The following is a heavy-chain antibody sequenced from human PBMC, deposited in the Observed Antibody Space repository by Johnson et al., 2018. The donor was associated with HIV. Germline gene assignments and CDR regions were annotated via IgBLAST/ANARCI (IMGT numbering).Heavy chain of an antibody. CDR1: GFTFDDYA. V-gene: IGHV3-9*01. D-gene: IGHD3-10*01. J-gene: IGHJ3*02. CDR3: ARRRDGSGSYGAFDI. Sequence: VQLVESGGGLVQPGRSLRLSCAASGFTFDDYAMHWVRQAPGKGLEWVSGISWNSGSIGYADSVKGRCTISRDNAKNSLYLQMNSLRAEDTALYYCARRRDGSGSYGAFDIWGQGTMVTVSS. CDR2: ISWNSGSI.